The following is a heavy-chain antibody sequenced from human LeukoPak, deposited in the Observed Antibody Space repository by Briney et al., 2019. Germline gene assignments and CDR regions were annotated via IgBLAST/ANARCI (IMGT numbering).Heavy chain of an antibody. Sequence: GGSLRLSCAASGFTFSSYWMSWVRQAPGKGLEWVANIKQDGSEIYYVDSVKGRFTISRDNAKNSLYLQMNSLRAEDTAVYYRARDMGGLIVVVTDAFDIWGQGTMVTVSS. CDR3: ARDMGGLIVVVTDAFDI. J-gene: IGHJ3*02. V-gene: IGHV3-7*01. CDR2: IKQDGSEI. D-gene: IGHD2-21*02. CDR1: GFTFSSYW.